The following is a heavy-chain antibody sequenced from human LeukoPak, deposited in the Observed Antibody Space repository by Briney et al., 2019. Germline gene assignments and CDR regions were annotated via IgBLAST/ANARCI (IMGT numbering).Heavy chain of an antibody. CDR2: ISSNGGST. D-gene: IGHD3-22*01. CDR1: GFTFSSYA. CDR3: ARETYYYDSSTYFRATDY. Sequence: GGSLRLSCAASGFTFSSYAMHWVRQAPGKGLECVSAISSNGGSTYYANSVKGRFTISRDNSKNTLYLQMGSLRAEDMAVYYCARETYYYDSSTYFRATDYWGQGTLVTVSS. J-gene: IGHJ4*02. V-gene: IGHV3-64*01.